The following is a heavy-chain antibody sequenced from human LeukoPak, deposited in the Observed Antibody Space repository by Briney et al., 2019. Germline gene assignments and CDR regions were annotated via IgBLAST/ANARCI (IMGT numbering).Heavy chain of an antibody. V-gene: IGHV3-74*01. CDR3: ARGPGIAAAGSWFDP. Sequence: GGSLRLSCAASGFTFSSYWMHWVRQAPGKGLVWVSRINSDGSSTSYADSVKGRFTISRDNAKNTLYLQMNSLRAEDTAVYYCARGPGIAAAGSWFDPWGQGTLVTVSS. CDR2: INSDGSST. CDR1: GFTFSSYW. D-gene: IGHD6-13*01. J-gene: IGHJ5*02.